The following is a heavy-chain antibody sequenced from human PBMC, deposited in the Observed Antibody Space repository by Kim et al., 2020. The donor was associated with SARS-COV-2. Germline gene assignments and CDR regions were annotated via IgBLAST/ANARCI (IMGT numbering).Heavy chain of an antibody. D-gene: IGHD6-13*01. CDR1: GFTFRGYA. Sequence: GGSLRLSCAASGFTFRGYAMTWVRQTPGKGLEWVSVMYKGGLGTYYADAVKGRFTISRDDSKNTLYLQMTSLRVDDTAVYYCARGPSSWYLDLNYWGQGTRVTVSS. CDR3: ARGPSSWYLDLNY. V-gene: IGHV3-23*03. CDR2: MYKGGLGT. J-gene: IGHJ4*02.